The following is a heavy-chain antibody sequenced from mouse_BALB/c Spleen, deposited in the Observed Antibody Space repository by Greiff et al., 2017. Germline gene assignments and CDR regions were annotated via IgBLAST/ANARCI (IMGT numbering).Heavy chain of an antibody. V-gene: IGHV5-9*03. J-gene: IGHJ3*01. CDR3: ARYGDYYGYGFAY. Sequence: EVKLVESGGGLVKPGGSLKLSCAASGFTFSSYTMSWVRQTPEKRLEWVATISSGGGNTYYPDSVKGRFTISRDNAKNNLYLQMSSLRSEDTALYYCARYGDYYGYGFAYWGQGTLVTVSA. D-gene: IGHD1-2*01. CDR2: ISSGGGNT. CDR1: GFTFSSYT.